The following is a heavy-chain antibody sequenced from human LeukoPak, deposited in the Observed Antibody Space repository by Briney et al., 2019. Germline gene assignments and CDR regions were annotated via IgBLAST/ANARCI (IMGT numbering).Heavy chain of an antibody. CDR3: ARAEGRTWGRPFDI. V-gene: IGHV6-1*01. CDR1: GDSVSSNSAA. D-gene: IGHD3-16*01. J-gene: IGHJ3*02. Sequence: SQTLSLTCAISGDSVSSNSAAWNWIRQSPSRGLEWLGRTYYRSKWYNDYAVSVKSRITINPDTSKNQFSLQLNSVTPEDTAVYSCARAEGRTWGRPFDIWGQGTMVTVSS. CDR2: TYYRSKWYN.